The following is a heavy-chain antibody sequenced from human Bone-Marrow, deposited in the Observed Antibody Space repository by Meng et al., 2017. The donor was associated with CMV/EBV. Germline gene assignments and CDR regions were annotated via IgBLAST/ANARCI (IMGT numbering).Heavy chain of an antibody. Sequence: GESLKISCAASGFTFSSYAMHWVRQAPGKGLEWVAVISYDGSNKYYADSVKGRFTISRDNSKNTLYLQMNSLRAEDTAVYYCARDQGPRKNENDSSQSPWFWGQGTLVTVSS. J-gene: IGHJ4*02. D-gene: IGHD3-22*01. CDR3: ARDQGPRKNENDSSQSPWF. V-gene: IGHV3-30*04. CDR1: GFTFSSYA. CDR2: ISYDGSNK.